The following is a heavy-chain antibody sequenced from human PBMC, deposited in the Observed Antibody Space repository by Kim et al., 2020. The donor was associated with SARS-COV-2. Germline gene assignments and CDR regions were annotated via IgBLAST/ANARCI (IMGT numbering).Heavy chain of an antibody. J-gene: IGHJ1*01. CDR2: IKQDGSEK. V-gene: IGHV3-7*01. D-gene: IGHD3-3*01. CDR3: ARSHLSPHYDFWSGYSSSPGYFQH. Sequence: GGSLRLSCAASGFTFSSYWMSWVRQAPGKALEWVANIKQDGSEKYYVDSVKGRFTISRDNAKNSLYLQMNSLRAEDTAVYYCARSHLSPHYDFWSGYSSSPGYFQHWGQGTLVTVSS. CDR1: GFTFSSYW.